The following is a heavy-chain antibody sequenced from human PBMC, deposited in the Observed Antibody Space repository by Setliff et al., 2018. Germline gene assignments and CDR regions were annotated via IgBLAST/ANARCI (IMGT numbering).Heavy chain of an antibody. D-gene: IGHD2-15*01. CDR1: GGSSSSHY. Sequence: SETLSLTCTVSGGSSSSHYWSWIRQPPGKGLEWIGYIHYSGTTNYNPSLKSRVTLSLDTAKNQFSLELRAVTAADTALYHCARENGYCSGGACYFMFDYWGQGTLVTVSS. J-gene: IGHJ4*02. V-gene: IGHV4-59*11. CDR2: IHYSGTT. CDR3: ARENGYCSGGACYFMFDY.